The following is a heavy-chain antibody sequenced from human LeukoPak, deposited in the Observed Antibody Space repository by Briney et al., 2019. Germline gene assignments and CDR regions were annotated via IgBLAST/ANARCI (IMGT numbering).Heavy chain of an antibody. J-gene: IGHJ4*02. Sequence: SETLSLTCTVSGYSISSGYYWGWIRQPPGKGLEWIGSIYHGGSTYYNPSLKSRVTISVDTSKNQFSLKLSSVTAADTAVYYCARERRDGYKVYFDYWGQGTLVTVSS. D-gene: IGHD5-24*01. CDR3: ARERRDGYKVYFDY. CDR2: IYHGGST. V-gene: IGHV4-38-2*02. CDR1: GYSISSGYY.